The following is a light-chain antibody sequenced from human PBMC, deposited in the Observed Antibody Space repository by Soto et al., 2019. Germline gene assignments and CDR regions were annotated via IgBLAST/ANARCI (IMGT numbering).Light chain of an antibody. V-gene: IGLV2-14*03. Sequence: QSVLTQPASVSGSPGQSITISCTGTSSDVGGYNYVSWYQHHPGKAPKLMIYDVSNRPSGVSNRFSGSKSGNTASLTISGLQSEDEADYYCSSYTTSNTRQIVLGTGTKLTVL. CDR3: SSYTTSNTRQIV. CDR2: DVS. CDR1: SSDVGGYNY. J-gene: IGLJ1*01.